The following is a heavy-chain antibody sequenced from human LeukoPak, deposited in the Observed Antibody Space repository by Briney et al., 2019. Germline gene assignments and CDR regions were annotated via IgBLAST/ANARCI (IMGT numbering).Heavy chain of an antibody. CDR1: GFTVSSIY. D-gene: IGHD6-19*01. CDR2: IYSGGGT. CDR3: AREGSSGFLGY. J-gene: IGHJ4*02. V-gene: IGHV3-53*01. Sequence: PGGSLRLSCAASGFTVSSIYMSWVRQAPGKGLQWVSLIYSGGGTYYADSVKGRFTISRDNSKNTLYLQMNSLRAEDTAVYYCAREGSSGFLGYWGQGTLVTVSS.